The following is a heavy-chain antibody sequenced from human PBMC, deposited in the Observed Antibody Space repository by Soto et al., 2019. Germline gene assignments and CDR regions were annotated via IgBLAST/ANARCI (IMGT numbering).Heavy chain of an antibody. J-gene: IGHJ4*02. Sequence: QVQLVESGGGVVQPGRSLRLSCAASGFTFSSYAMHWVREAPGKGLEWVAVISYDGSNKYYADSVKGRFTISRDNSKNTLYLQMNCLRAEDTAVYYCARDLYEMATIGTLDYWGQGTLVTVSS. CDR3: ARDLYEMATIGTLDY. V-gene: IGHV3-30-3*01. D-gene: IGHD5-12*01. CDR1: GFTFSSYA. CDR2: ISYDGSNK.